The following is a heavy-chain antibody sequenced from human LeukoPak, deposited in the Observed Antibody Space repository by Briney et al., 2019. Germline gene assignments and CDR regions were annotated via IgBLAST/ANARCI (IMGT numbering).Heavy chain of an antibody. CDR1: GFIFSAHP. J-gene: IGHJ5*02. Sequence: PGGSLRLSCVASGFIFSAHPLHWVRQSPEKGLEGVALIRSDGSKKYYADSVRGRFTVSRENSNNTLFLQMNTLRADDTAVYFCARQMTSTRLCDLWARGTLVSV. CDR3: ARQMTSTRLCDL. D-gene: IGHD5/OR15-5a*01. CDR2: IRSDGSKK. V-gene: IGHV3-30*04.